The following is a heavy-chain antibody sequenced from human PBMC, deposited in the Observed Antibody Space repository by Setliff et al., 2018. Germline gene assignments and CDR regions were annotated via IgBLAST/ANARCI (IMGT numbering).Heavy chain of an antibody. J-gene: IGHJ4*02. CDR2: INSDGSST. CDR1: GFTFSSYW. Sequence: PGGSLRLSCAASGFTFSSYWMHWVRQAPGKGLVWVSRINSDGSSTSYADSVKGRFDISRDSSKNTVYLQMNSLTAEDTAMYYCATLSKDLNYWGQGTLVTVSS. CDR3: ATLSKDLNY. V-gene: IGHV3-74*01. D-gene: IGHD3-3*01.